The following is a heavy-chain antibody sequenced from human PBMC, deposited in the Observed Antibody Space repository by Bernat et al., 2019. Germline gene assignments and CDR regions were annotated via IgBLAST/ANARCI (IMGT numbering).Heavy chain of an antibody. CDR2: IWYDGSNK. V-gene: IGHV3-33*01. CDR3: ARERYNYYDSSGSYGMDV. D-gene: IGHD3-22*01. CDR1: GFTFSSYG. J-gene: IGHJ6*02. Sequence: QVQLVESGGGVVQPGRSLRLSCAASGFTFSSYGMHWVRQAPGKGLEWVAVIWYDGSNKYYADSVKGRFTISRDNSKNTLYLQMNSLRAEDTAVYYCARERYNYYDSSGSYGMDVWGQGTTVTVSS.